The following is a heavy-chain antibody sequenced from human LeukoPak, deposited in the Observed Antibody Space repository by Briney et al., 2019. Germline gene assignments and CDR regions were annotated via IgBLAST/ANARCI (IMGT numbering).Heavy chain of an antibody. J-gene: IGHJ6*03. CDR3: ARDRAVALPTYYYYMDV. CDR2: ISQTGSIE. V-gene: IGHV3-30*14. D-gene: IGHD2-15*01. CDR1: GFTFTTYV. Sequence: GGSLRLSCAASGFTFTTYVIHWVRQAPGKGLEWVAVISQTGSIETYADSVKGRFTISRDNSKNTVYLQMNSLKGEDTAVYYCARDRAVALPTYYYYMDVWGKGTTVTVSS.